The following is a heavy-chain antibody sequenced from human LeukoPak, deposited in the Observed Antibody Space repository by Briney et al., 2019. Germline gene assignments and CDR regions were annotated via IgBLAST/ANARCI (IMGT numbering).Heavy chain of an antibody. CDR2: ISGSGGST. CDR3: AKDSAGGSTSCYALRGKCDAFDI. Sequence: AGGSLRLSCAASGFTFSSYAMSWVRQAPGKGLEWVSAISGSGGSTYYADSVKGRFTISRDNSTNTLYLQMNSLRAEDTAVYYCAKDSAGGSTSCYALRGKCDAFDIWGQGTMVTVSS. J-gene: IGHJ3*02. D-gene: IGHD2-2*01. V-gene: IGHV3-23*01. CDR1: GFTFSSYA.